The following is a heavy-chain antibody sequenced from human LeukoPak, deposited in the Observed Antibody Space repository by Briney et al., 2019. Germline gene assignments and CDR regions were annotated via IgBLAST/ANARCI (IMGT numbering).Heavy chain of an antibody. CDR1: GYSFTSYN. Sequence: GASVKVSCKTSGYSFTSYNLHWVRHAPRQRLEWMGGGIPIFGTANYAQKFQGRVTITADKSTSTTYMELSSLRSEDTAVYYCARDRYYDFWSGSHYFDYWGQGTLVTVSS. J-gene: IGHJ4*02. V-gene: IGHV1-69*06. D-gene: IGHD3-3*01. CDR3: ARDRYYDFWSGSHYFDY. CDR2: GIPIFGTA.